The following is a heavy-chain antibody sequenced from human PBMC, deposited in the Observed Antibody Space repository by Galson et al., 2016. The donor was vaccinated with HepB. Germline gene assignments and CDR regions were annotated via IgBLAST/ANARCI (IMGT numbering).Heavy chain of an antibody. Sequence: SLRLSCAASGFTFSDYAMSWVRQAPGKGLEWVSVITGSAGSTHYADSVRGHFTISRDNSKNTLHLDMNSLRAGDTAVDYCAKAYTSTWYRDAFDFRGQGTMVTVSS. CDR1: GFTFSDYA. D-gene: IGHD6-13*01. V-gene: IGHV3-23*01. J-gene: IGHJ3*01. CDR2: ITGSAGST. CDR3: AKAYTSTWYRDAFDF.